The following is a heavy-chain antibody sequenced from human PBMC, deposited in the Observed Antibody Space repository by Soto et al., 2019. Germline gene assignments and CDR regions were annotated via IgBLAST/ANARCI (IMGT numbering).Heavy chain of an antibody. CDR2: TNSDGSTT. V-gene: IGHV3-74*01. Sequence: EVQLLESGGGLIQPGGSLRLSCAASGFTFSTHWMHWVRQAPGRGLVWVSGTNSDGSTTNYVDSVKGRFTISRDNAKNTVYLQMNSLRAEDTAVYYCARVPTGGYDWVWGQGTLVTVSS. J-gene: IGHJ4*02. D-gene: IGHD5-12*01. CDR3: ARVPTGGYDWV. CDR1: GFTFSTHW.